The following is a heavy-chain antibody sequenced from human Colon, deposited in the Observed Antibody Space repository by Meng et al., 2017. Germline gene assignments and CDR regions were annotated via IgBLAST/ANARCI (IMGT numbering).Heavy chain of an antibody. Sequence: QVQLLESGPGLVKPSQTLSLTCNVSGDSITSGGYYWSWIRQHPGKGLEWIGYIDHSGTTYDNPSLKTRLTMSVDTSKNQFSLKLTSVTAADTAAYYCARVVSLVVKGNWFDSWGQGTLVTVSS. CDR2: IDHSGTT. CDR1: GDSITSGGYY. D-gene: IGHD2-15*01. J-gene: IGHJ5*01. CDR3: ARVVSLVVKGNWFDS. V-gene: IGHV4-31*03.